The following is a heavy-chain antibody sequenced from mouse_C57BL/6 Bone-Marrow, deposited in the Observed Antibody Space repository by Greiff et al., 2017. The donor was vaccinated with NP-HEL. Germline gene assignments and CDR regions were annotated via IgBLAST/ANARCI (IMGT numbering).Heavy chain of an antibody. CDR3: AKNENWEAYYYAMDY. CDR2: IWRGGST. CDR1: GFSLTSYG. J-gene: IGHJ4*01. D-gene: IGHD4-1*01. Sequence: QVQLKESGPGLVQPSQSLSITCTVSGFSLTSYGVHWVRQSPGKGLEWLGVIWRGGSTDYNAAFMSRLSITKDNSKSQVFFKMNSLQADDTAIYYCAKNENWEAYYYAMDYWGQGTSVTVSS. V-gene: IGHV2-5*01.